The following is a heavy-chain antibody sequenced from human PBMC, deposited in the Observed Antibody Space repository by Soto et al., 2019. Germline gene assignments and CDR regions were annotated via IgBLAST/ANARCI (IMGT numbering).Heavy chain of an antibody. J-gene: IGHJ3*02. CDR2: MGGSNDDT. Sequence: GGSLRLSCAASGSTFSIFAMSWVRQAPGKGLEWVSGMGGSNDDTYYADSVKGRFTISRDNSKNTLFLQMNSLRAEDTAVYYCAKDRENHNSVWDPFDIWGQGTMVTVSS. CDR1: GSTFSIFA. D-gene: IGHD1-20*01. CDR3: AKDRENHNSVWDPFDI. V-gene: IGHV3-23*01.